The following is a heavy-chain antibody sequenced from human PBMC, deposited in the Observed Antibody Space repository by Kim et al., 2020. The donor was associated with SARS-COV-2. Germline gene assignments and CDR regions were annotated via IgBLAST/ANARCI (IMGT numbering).Heavy chain of an antibody. D-gene: IGHD5-12*01. CDR1: GFIFSNYA. CDR3: ARDLGYSGYDWGRRWFDP. Sequence: GGSLRLYCAASGFIFSNYAFHWVRQAPGEGLEWVAVISYDGSEKYYADSVKGRFTISRDNSEDTVYLLMNSLRSEDTAVYYCARDLGYSGYDWGRRWFDPWGQGTLVTVSS. CDR2: ISYDGSEK. J-gene: IGHJ5*02. V-gene: IGHV3-30*04.